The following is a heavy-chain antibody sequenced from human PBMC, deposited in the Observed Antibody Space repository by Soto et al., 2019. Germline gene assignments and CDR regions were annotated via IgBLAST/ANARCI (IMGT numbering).Heavy chain of an antibody. D-gene: IGHD3-10*01. CDR3: ARGDRGGSGSPASYYYSGLDV. J-gene: IGHJ6*02. CDR2: VSAGGDMT. Sequence: PGGSLRLSCAASGVTFSSYAMSWVRQAPGKGLEWVSSVSAGGDMTYYSDSVKGWFTISRDNSNNALFLQMNSLRAEDTALYYCARGDRGGSGSPASYYYSGLDVWGHGTTVTV. V-gene: IGHV3-23*01. CDR1: GVTFSSYA.